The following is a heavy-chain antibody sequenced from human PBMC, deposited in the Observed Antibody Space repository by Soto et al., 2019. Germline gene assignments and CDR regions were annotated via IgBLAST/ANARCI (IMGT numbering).Heavy chain of an antibody. Sequence: QVQLQESGPGLVKPSQTLSLTCTVSGGSIRNSGYYWSWIRQHPGKGLEWICYISYSGSTDYAPSLKSRVTMSVDTSKNQFSLKLSSVTAADTAVYYCARDAVTKRDFYYYGMDVWGRGTTVTVSS. V-gene: IGHV4-31*03. CDR3: ARDAVTKRDFYYYGMDV. CDR1: GGSIRNSGYY. CDR2: ISYSGST. D-gene: IGHD4-4*01. J-gene: IGHJ6*02.